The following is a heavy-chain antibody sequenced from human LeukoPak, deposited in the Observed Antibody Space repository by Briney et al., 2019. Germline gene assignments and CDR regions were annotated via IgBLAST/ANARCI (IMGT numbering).Heavy chain of an antibody. CDR1: DGSIRSYY. CDR3: ARVLCLGYCSSTSWGSGFDP. J-gene: IGHJ5*02. Sequence: PSETLSLTCSVSDGSIRSYYWSWIRQPPGKGLEWIGYIYHSGSTDYNPSLKSRVTISLDTSKNRFSLKLSSVTAADTAVYYCARVLCLGYCSSTSWGSGFDPWGQGTLVTVSS. CDR2: IYHSGST. V-gene: IGHV4-59*01. D-gene: IGHD2-2*01.